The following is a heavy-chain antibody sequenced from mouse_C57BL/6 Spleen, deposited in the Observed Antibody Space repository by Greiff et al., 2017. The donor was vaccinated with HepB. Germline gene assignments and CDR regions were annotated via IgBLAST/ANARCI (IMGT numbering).Heavy chain of an antibody. V-gene: IGHV1-81*01. D-gene: IGHD2-5*01. CDR3: ARSRSNYVVFDY. CDR2: IYPRSGNT. J-gene: IGHJ2*01. Sequence: QVQLKQSGAELARPGASVKLSCKASGYTFTSYGISWVKQRTGQGLEWIGEIYPRSGNTYYNEKFKGKATLTADKSSSTAYMELRSLTSEDSAVYVCARSRSNYVVFDYWGQGTTLTVSS. CDR1: GYTFTSYG.